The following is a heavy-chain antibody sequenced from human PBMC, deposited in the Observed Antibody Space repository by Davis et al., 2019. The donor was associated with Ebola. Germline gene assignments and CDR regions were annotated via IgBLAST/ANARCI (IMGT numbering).Heavy chain of an antibody. CDR3: ARDPPYYDILTGYYLSWFDP. Sequence: GESLKISCAASGFTFSSYWMSWVRQAPGKGLEWVANIKQDGSEKYYADSVKGRFTISRDNSKNTLYMQMNSLRAEDTAVYYCARDPPYYDILTGYYLSWFDPWGQGTLVTVSS. V-gene: IGHV3-7*01. CDR1: GFTFSSYW. D-gene: IGHD3-9*01. J-gene: IGHJ5*02. CDR2: IKQDGSEK.